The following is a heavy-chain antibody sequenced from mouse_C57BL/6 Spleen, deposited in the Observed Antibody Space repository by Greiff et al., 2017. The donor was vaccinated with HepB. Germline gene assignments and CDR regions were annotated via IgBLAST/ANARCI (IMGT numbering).Heavy chain of an antibody. CDR2: INPSSGYT. Sequence: QVQLQQSGAELARPGASVKMSCKASGYTFTSYTMHWVKQRPGQGLEWIGYINPSSGYTKYNQKFKDKATLTADKSSSTAYMQLSSLTSEDSAVYYCARFSDSSGYGYYYAMDYWGQGTSVTVSS. CDR1: GYTFTSYT. V-gene: IGHV1-4*01. D-gene: IGHD3-2*02. CDR3: ARFSDSSGYGYYYAMDY. J-gene: IGHJ4*01.